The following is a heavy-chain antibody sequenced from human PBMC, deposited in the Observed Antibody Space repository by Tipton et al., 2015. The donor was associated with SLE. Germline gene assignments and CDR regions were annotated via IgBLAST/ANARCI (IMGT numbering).Heavy chain of an antibody. J-gene: IGHJ4*02. CDR3: ARDRSLKGFDY. Sequence: GSLRLSCAASRFTFSSYWMAWVRQAPGKGLEWVANIKEDGSEKYSVDSVKGRFTISRDNAKNSLYLQMNSLRAGDTAVYYCARDRSLKGFDYWGQGTLVTVSS. CDR2: IKEDGSEK. CDR1: RFTFSSYW. V-gene: IGHV3-7*01.